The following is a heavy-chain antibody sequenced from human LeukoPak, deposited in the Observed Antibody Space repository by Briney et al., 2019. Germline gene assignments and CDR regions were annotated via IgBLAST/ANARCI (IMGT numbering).Heavy chain of an antibody. J-gene: IGHJ4*02. CDR1: GFTFSSYA. D-gene: IGHD2-8*01. V-gene: IGHV3-23*01. CDR2: ISGSGGNT. Sequence: GGSLRLSCAASGFTFSSYAMSWVRQAPGKGLEGVSSISGSGGNTFYADSVEGRFTISRDNSKNTLYLQMNSLRAEDTAAYHCAKGRNEDGDAALNYWGQGTLVTVSS. CDR3: AKGRNEDGDAALNY.